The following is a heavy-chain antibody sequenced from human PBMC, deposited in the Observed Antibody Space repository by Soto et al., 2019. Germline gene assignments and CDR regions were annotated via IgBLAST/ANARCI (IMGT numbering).Heavy chain of an antibody. Sequence: EVQLLQSGGGLVQPGGSLRLSCVASGFTFSSYAMNWVRQAPGKGPEWVSSISATGGSAYYADSVKGRFTISRDNSKNTLYLQMDSLRVDDTAVYYCARDRGYSGYDREVFDFWGQGTLVTVSS. D-gene: IGHD5-12*01. J-gene: IGHJ4*02. CDR2: ISATGGSA. CDR3: ARDRGYSGYDREVFDF. CDR1: GFTFSSYA. V-gene: IGHV3-23*01.